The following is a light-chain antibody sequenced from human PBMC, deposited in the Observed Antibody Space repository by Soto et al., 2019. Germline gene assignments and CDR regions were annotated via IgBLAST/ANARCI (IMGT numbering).Light chain of an antibody. Sequence: DIQMTQSPSSLSASVGDRVTITCRASQGISNYLAWYQQKPGKVPKLLIYAASTLQSGVLSRFSGSGSGTDFTLTISSLQPEDVATYYCQKYNSAPRTVGQGTKVEIK. CDR3: QKYNSAPRT. J-gene: IGKJ1*01. CDR1: QGISNY. V-gene: IGKV1-27*01. CDR2: AAS.